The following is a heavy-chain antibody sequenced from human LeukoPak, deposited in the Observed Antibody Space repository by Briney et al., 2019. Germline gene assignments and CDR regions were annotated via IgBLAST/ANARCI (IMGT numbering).Heavy chain of an antibody. D-gene: IGHD2-2*01. CDR3: ARLPYCSSATCHNNWFDY. J-gene: IGHJ5*01. CDR2: IYPGDSDT. CDR1: GYSFISYW. V-gene: IGHV5-51*01. Sequence: GESLKISCKGSGYSFISYWLGWVRQMPGKGLEWMGIIYPGDSDTRYSPSFQGQVTISADKSISTAYLQWSSLKASDTAMYYCARLPYCSSATCHNNWFDYWGQGTLVTVSS.